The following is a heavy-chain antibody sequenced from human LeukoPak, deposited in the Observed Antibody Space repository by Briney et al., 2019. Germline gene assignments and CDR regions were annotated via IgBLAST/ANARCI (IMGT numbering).Heavy chain of an antibody. V-gene: IGHV4-39*01. CDR1: GGSISISSYY. D-gene: IGHD2-15*01. CDR3: ARHVEEVTGVNSVDY. CDR2: IYYSGNT. Sequence: SETLSLTCTLSGGSISISSYYWGWTRHPPGKGLEWFGSIYYSGNTYYNPSLKSRVTISVDTSKNQFSLKLSSVTAADTAAYYCARHVEEVTGVNSVDYWGQGTLVTVSS. J-gene: IGHJ4*02.